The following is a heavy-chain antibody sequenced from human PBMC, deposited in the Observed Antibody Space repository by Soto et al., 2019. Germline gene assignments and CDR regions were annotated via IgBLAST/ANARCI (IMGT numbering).Heavy chain of an antibody. V-gene: IGHV4-59*01. D-gene: IGHD6-13*01. CDR2: IYYSGST. CDR3: ARRGPGTYFDY. Sequence: SETLSLTWTVSGGSISSYYWIWIRQPPGKGLEWIGYIYYSGSTNYNPSLKSRVTISVDTSKNQFSLKLSSVTAADTAVYYCARRGPGTYFDYWGQGTLVTVSS. CDR1: GGSISSYY. J-gene: IGHJ4*02.